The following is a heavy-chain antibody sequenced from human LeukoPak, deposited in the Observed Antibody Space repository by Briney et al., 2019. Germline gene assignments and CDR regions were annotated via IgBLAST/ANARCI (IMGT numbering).Heavy chain of an antibody. CDR1: GGSFSGYY. CDR3: AIDSGYDNFDY. J-gene: IGHJ4*02. Sequence: SETLSLTCAVYGGSFSGYYWSWIRQPPGKGLEWIGEINHSGSTNYNPSLKSRVTIPVDTSKNQFSLKLSSVTAADTAVYYCAIDSGYDNFDYWGQGTLVTVSS. V-gene: IGHV4-34*01. CDR2: INHSGST. D-gene: IGHD5-12*01.